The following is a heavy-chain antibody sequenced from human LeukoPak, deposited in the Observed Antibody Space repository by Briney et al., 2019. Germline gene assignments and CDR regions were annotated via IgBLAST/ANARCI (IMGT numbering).Heavy chain of an antibody. CDR1: GGSFSGYY. D-gene: IGHD6-19*01. CDR3: ARRRYSSGCDC. Sequence: SETLSLTCAVYGGSFSGYYWSWIRQPPGKGLEWIGEINHSGSTNYNPSLKSRVTISVDTSKNQFSLKLSSVTAADTAVYYCARRRYSSGCDCWGQGTLVTVSS. V-gene: IGHV4-34*01. J-gene: IGHJ4*02. CDR2: INHSGST.